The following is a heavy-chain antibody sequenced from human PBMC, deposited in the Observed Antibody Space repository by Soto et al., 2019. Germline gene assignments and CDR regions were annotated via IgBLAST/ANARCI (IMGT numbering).Heavy chain of an antibody. V-gene: IGHV3-23*01. J-gene: IGHJ5*02. CDR3: AKRNASEQRGNWFDP. CDR2: ISGSGSNT. CDR1: GFTFSSYA. Sequence: LRLSCAGSGFTFSSYAMTRVRQAPGKGLEWVSGISGSGSNTYYRDSVKGRFTISRDSSKNTLYLQMNNLRVEDTAVYYCAKRNASEQRGNWFDPWGQGTLVTVSS. D-gene: IGHD3-10*01.